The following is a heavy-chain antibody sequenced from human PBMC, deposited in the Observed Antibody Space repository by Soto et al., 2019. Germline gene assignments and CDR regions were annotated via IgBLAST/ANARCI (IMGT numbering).Heavy chain of an antibody. D-gene: IGHD3-22*01. V-gene: IGHV4-59*08. CDR3: ARTYDGSGPNSGGYSFDI. Sequence: SETLSLTCTVSGGSISSYYWSWIRQPPGKGLEWTGYIYYSGSTNYNPSLKSRVTKSVDTSKNQLSLKLSTVTAADTAVFYFARTYDGSGPNSGGYSFDIWGQGTMVTVSS. CDR1: GGSISSYY. CDR2: IYYSGST. J-gene: IGHJ3*02.